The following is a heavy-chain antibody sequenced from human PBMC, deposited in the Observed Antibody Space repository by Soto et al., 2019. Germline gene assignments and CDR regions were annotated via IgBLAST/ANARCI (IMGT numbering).Heavy chain of an antibody. CDR3: ARDKTGSATYLRY. CDR1: GITFSSYG. CDR2: ISYDGSTK. D-gene: IGHD3-10*01. V-gene: IGHV3-30-3*01. Sequence: QAQLDASGGGVVQPGRSLRLSCAASGITFSSYGMHWVRQAPGKGLEWVAIISYDGSTKYYADSVRGRFTISRDNSKNTLYLQMNSLRADDTAVYYCARDKTGSATYLRYWGQGTLVTVSS. J-gene: IGHJ4*02.